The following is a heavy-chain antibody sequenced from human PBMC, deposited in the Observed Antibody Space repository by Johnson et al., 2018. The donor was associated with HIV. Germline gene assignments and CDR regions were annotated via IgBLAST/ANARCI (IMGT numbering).Heavy chain of an antibody. CDR3: ASLAAAGDAFDI. CDR2: ISTCGSTI. Sequence: QVQLVESGGGLIQPGGSLRLSCAASGFTVSTYYMSWISQAPGKGPVWVSYISTCGSTIYYADSVKGRLTIFRDNAKNSLYLQMNSLRAEDTAVYYCASLAAAGDAFDIWGQGTMVTVSS. D-gene: IGHD6-13*01. CDR1: GFTVSTYY. V-gene: IGHV3-11*04. J-gene: IGHJ3*02.